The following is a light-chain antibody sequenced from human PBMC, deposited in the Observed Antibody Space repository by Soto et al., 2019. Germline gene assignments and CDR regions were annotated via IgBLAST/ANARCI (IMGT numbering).Light chain of an antibody. CDR2: DAS. J-gene: IGKJ3*01. Sequence: EIVLTQSPATLSLSPGERATLSCRASQSVSTYLAWYQQKPGQAPRLLIDDASNRATGIPARFSGSGSGTDFTLTLRSLEPEDFAVYYCQQRSNWPPVFTFGPGTKVDIK. V-gene: IGKV3-11*01. CDR3: QQRSNWPPVFT. CDR1: QSVSTY.